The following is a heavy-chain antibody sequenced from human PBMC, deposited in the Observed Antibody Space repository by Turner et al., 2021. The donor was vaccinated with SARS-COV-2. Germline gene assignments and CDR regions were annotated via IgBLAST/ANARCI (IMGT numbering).Heavy chain of an antibody. J-gene: IGHJ4*02. D-gene: IGHD6-19*01. V-gene: IGHV3-64D*06. CDR3: FGSGWYLGDY. CDR1: GFTFSSYA. Sequence: EVQLVESGGGLVQPGESLRLSCSASGFTFSSYAMHWVRQAPGKGLEYVSAISSNGGSTYYADSVKGRFSISRDNSKNTVYLQMGSLRVDDTAIYYCFGSGWYLGDYWGQGALVTVSS. CDR2: ISSNGGST.